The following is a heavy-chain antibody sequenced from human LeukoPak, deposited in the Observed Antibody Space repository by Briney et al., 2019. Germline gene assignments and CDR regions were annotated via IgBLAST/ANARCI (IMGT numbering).Heavy chain of an antibody. CDR2: IYYSGST. CDR1: GGSISSSSYY. CDR3: ARGSWPYYFDY. Sequence: PSETLSLTCTVSGGSISSSSYYWGWIRQPPGKGLEWIGSIYYSGSTYYNPSLKSRVTISVDTSKNQFSLKLSSVTAADTAVYYCARGSWPYYFDYWGQGTLVTVSS. J-gene: IGHJ4*02. V-gene: IGHV4-39*07. D-gene: IGHD3-16*01.